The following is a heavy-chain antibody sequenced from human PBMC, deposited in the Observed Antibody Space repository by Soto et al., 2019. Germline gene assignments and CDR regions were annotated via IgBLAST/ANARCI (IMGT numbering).Heavy chain of an antibody. CDR2: INTFNGNT. D-gene: IGHD2-2*01. Sequence: QVHLVQSESEVKMPGASVKVSCKTSGYTFSDYGVSWVRQAPGQGLEWMGWINTFNGNTKYERKFQGRVTFSIATSTRTVFLELTSLTFDDAAVYYCARGFIPENYWGQGTRVTVSS. V-gene: IGHV1-18*01. CDR3: ARGFIPENY. CDR1: GYTFSDYG. J-gene: IGHJ4*02.